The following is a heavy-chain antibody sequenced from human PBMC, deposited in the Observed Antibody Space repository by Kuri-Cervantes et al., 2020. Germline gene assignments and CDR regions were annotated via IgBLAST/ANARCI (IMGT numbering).Heavy chain of an antibody. CDR2: IKQDGSVK. CDR3: ARGVGTQWPPQ. Sequence: GESLKISCAASGFTFTFYWMTWVRQAPGKGLGRVADIKQDGSVKYYVDSVKGRFTISRDNARNSLYLQMNSLRVEDTAVYYCARGVGTQWPPQWGQGTLVTVSS. D-gene: IGHD6-19*01. J-gene: IGHJ4*02. V-gene: IGHV3-7*01. CDR1: GFTFTFYW.